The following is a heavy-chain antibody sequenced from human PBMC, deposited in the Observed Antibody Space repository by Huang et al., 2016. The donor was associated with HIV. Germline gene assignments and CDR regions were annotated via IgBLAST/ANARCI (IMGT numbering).Heavy chain of an antibody. V-gene: IGHV4-39*01. CDR3: ATHFSYYDSSGYTPWDAFDI. CDR1: GGSITSSSYY. D-gene: IGHD3-22*01. CDR2: IYYSGST. J-gene: IGHJ3*02. Sequence: QLQLQGSGPGLVKPSETLSLTCTVSGGSITSSSYYWGWIRQPPGKGLEWVGSIYYSGSTDYNPSLTSLVTVSVDTSKNQFSLKLSSVTAADTAVYYCATHFSYYDSSGYTPWDAFDIWGQGTMVTVSS.